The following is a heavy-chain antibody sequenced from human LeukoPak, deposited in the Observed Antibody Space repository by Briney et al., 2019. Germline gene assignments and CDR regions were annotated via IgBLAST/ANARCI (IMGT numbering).Heavy chain of an antibody. D-gene: IGHD4-17*01. V-gene: IGHV1-69*05. CDR3: ARDAGELDY. CDR2: IIPIFGTA. Sequence: ASVKVSCKASGGTFSSYAISWVRQAPGQGLEWMGGIIPIFGTANYAQKFQGRVTMTTDTSTSTAYMELRSLRSDDTAVYYCARDAGELDYWGQGTLVTVSS. J-gene: IGHJ4*02. CDR1: GGTFSSYA.